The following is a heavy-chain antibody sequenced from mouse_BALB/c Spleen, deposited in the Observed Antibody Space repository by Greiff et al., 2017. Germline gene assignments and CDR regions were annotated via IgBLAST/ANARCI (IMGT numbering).Heavy chain of an antibody. CDR3: ARDVYYGSFDY. D-gene: IGHD1-1*01. Sequence: DVMLVESGGGLVQPGGSRKLSCAASGFTFSSFGMHWVRQAPEEGLEWVAYISSGSSTIYYADTVKGRFTISRDNPKNTLFLQMTSLRSEDTAMYYCARDVYYGSFDYWGQGTTLTVSS. V-gene: IGHV5-17*02. CDR1: GFTFSSFG. J-gene: IGHJ2*01. CDR2: ISSGSSTI.